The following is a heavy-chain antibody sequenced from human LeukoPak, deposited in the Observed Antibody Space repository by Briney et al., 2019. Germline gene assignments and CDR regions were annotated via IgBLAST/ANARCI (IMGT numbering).Heavy chain of an antibody. CDR2: ISYDGSNK. CDR3: ARYSSSWYYFDY. Sequence: PGRSLRLSCAASGFTFSSYAMHWVHQAPGKGLEWVAVISYDGSNKYYADSVKGRFTISRDNSKNTLYLQMNSLRAEDTAVYYCARYSSSWYYFDYWGQGTLVTVSS. J-gene: IGHJ4*02. CDR1: GFTFSSYA. D-gene: IGHD6-13*01. V-gene: IGHV3-30-3*01.